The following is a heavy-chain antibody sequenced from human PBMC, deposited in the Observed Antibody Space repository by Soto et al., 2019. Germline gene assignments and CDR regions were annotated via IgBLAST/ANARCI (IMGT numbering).Heavy chain of an antibody. CDR1: GGSVSSANFA. J-gene: IGHJ5*02. CDR2: SYDTVRS. Sequence: SETLSLTCTVSGGSVSSANFAWACVRQPPGKEREWIGCSYDTVRSYYNPSLENRVTIYVATCTDQFALKLSSVTAVDTSVYYCASSSSASYWAWFDTWGQGTLVTVSS. D-gene: IGHD6-19*01. CDR3: ASSSSASYWAWFDT. V-gene: IGHV4-39*01.